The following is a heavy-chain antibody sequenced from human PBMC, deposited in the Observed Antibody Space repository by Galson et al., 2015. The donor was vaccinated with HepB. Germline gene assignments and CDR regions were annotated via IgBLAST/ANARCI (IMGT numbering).Heavy chain of an antibody. V-gene: IGHV3-23*01. CDR3: AKPTRYYDSSGYYDY. CDR1: GFTFSIYA. CDR2: IGGSGGST. J-gene: IGHJ4*02. Sequence: SLRLSCAASGFTFSIYAMSWVRQAPGKGLQWVSSIGGSGGSTYHADSVKGRFTISRDNSKNTLYLQMKSLRAEDTAVYYCAKPTRYYDSSGYYDYWGQGTLVTVSS. D-gene: IGHD3-22*01.